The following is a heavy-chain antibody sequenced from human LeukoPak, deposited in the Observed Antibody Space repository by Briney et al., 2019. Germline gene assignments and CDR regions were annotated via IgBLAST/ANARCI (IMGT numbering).Heavy chain of an antibody. J-gene: IGHJ4*02. V-gene: IGHV3-9*01. CDR3: AKDINYDSSGYYRD. D-gene: IGHD3-22*01. CDR2: ITWNSGSI. CDR1: GFTFDDYA. Sequence: GGSLRLSCAASGFTFDDYAMHWVRQAPGKGLEWVSGITWNSGSIAYADSVKGRFTISRDNAKNSLYLQMNSLRAEDAALYYCAKDINYDSSGYYRDWGQGTLVTVSS.